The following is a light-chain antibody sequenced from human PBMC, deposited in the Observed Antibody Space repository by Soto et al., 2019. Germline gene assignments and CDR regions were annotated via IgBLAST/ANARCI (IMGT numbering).Light chain of an antibody. CDR2: WGF. V-gene: IGKV4-1*01. Sequence: DIVMTQSPDSLAVSLGERATINCKSSQSVLYSSNNKNYLAWYQQKPGQSPKLLISWGFIRESGVPDRFSGSGCGTDFTLTISSLQAEDVAVYYCHQYYGSPPRTFGQGTKVEIK. J-gene: IGKJ1*01. CDR1: QSVLYSSNNKNY. CDR3: HQYYGSPPRT.